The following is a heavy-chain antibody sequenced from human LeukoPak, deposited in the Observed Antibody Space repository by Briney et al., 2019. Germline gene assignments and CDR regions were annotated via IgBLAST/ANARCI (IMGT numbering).Heavy chain of an antibody. D-gene: IGHD3-9*01. CDR2: IKSKRHGETA. CDR3: AKGVKYFDWLLQSDGVDY. J-gene: IGHJ4*02. V-gene: IGHV3-15*01. CDR1: GITFSEAW. Sequence: GGSLRLSCTASGITFSEAWMSWVRQAPGKGLEWVGRIKSKRHGETADYGTPVKGRFTISRDDSRNTLYLQMNSLRAEDTAVYYCAKGVKYFDWLLQSDGVDYWGQGTLVTVSS.